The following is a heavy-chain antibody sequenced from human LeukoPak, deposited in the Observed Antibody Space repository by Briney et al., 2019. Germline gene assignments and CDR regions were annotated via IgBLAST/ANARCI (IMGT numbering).Heavy chain of an antibody. CDR3: ATDCTNGVCYDY. D-gene: IGHD2-8*01. Sequence: GGSLRLSCAASGFTFTTHSMNWVRQAPGKGLEWVSSISSSSSYIYYADSVKGRFTISRDNAKNSQYLQMNSLRAEDTAVYYCATDCTNGVCYDYWGQGTLVTVSS. CDR1: GFTFTTHS. J-gene: IGHJ4*02. CDR2: ISSSSSYI. V-gene: IGHV3-21*01.